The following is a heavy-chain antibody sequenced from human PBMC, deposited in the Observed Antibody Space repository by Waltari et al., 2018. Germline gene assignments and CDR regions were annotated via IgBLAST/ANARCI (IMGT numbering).Heavy chain of an antibody. Sequence: QVQLQESGPGLVKPSETLSLTCAVSGYSISSGYYWGWIRQPPGKGLEWLGSIYHSGSTYYNPSLKSRVTISVDTSKNQFSLKLSSVTAADTAVYYCARDASGSPGYFDYWGQGTLVTVSS. D-gene: IGHD1-26*01. CDR2: IYHSGST. CDR3: ARDASGSPGYFDY. J-gene: IGHJ4*02. V-gene: IGHV4-38-2*02. CDR1: GYSISSGYY.